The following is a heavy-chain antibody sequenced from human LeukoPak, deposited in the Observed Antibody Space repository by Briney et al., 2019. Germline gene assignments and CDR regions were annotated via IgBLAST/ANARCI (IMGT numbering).Heavy chain of an antibody. CDR3: ARESITHDAFDI. CDR2: ISYDGSNK. J-gene: IGHJ3*02. Sequence: GGSLRLSCAASGFTFSSYAIHWVRQAPGKGLEWVAVISYDGSNKYYADSVKGRFTISRDNSKNTLYLQMNSLRAEDTAVYYCARESITHDAFDIWGQGTMVTVSS. V-gene: IGHV3-30-3*01. CDR1: GFTFSSYA. D-gene: IGHD3-10*01.